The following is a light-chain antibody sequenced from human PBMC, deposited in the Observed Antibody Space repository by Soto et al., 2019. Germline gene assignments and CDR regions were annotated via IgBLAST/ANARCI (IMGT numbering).Light chain of an antibody. J-gene: IGKJ3*01. CDR2: GAS. CDR1: ENVRTF. Sequence: EVVLTQSPATLSLSPGERATLSCRASENVRTFVDWYQQKPGQAPRLLIYGASNRATGIPARFSGSGSGTDFTLTISNLEPEDFAVYYCHQYGSSPRFTFGPGTKVHIK. CDR3: HQYGSSPRFT. V-gene: IGKV3-11*01.